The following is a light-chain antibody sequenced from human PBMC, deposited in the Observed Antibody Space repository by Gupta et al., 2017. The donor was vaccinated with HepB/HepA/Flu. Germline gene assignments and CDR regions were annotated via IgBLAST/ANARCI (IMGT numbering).Light chain of an antibody. Sequence: SSELTQDPAVSVALGQTVRITCQGDSLRSYYASWNQQKPGQAPVLVIYGKNNRPSGIPDRFSGSSSGNTASLTITGAQAEDEADYYCNSRDSSGNHRVVFGGGTKLTGL. CDR2: GKN. CDR1: SLRSYY. CDR3: NSRDSSGNHRVV. V-gene: IGLV3-19*01. J-gene: IGLJ2*01.